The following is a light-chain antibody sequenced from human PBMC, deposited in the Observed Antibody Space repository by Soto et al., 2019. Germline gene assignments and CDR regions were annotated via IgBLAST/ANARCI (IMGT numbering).Light chain of an antibody. CDR2: DAS. J-gene: IGKJ4*01. CDR3: QQRSNWPT. Sequence: EIVLTQSPATLSLSPGERATLSCRASQSVSSYLAWYQQKPGQAPRLLIYDASNRATGIPARFSGSGSGTDFTRTISSREPEDFAVYYCQQRSNWPTFGGGTKVEIK. CDR1: QSVSSY. V-gene: IGKV3-11*01.